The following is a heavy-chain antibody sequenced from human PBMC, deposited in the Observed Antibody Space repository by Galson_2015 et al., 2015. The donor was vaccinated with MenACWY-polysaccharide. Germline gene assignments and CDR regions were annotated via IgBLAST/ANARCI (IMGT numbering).Heavy chain of an antibody. Sequence: SETLSLTCAVYGGSSSCYYWSWIRQPPGKGLEWIGEINHSGSTSCNPSLKSRVTISVDTSKNQFSLILRSVTAADTAVYYCARGVGARSRFGLWGQGTLVSVSS. CDR3: ARGVGARSRFGL. CDR2: INHSGST. J-gene: IGHJ5*02. D-gene: IGHD1-26*01. V-gene: IGHV4-34*01. CDR1: GGSSSCYY.